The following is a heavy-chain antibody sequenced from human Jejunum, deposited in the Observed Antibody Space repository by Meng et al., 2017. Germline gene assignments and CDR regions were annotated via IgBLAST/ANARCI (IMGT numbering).Heavy chain of an antibody. Sequence: QGHRQGPGPGLCMPSGTLPLTCTVSGGSISNWWSWVRQPPGKGLEWIGDIYHSGTTNYNPSLQSRVTISVDKSENQFSLKLRSVTAADTAVYYCARVQGDFYDNDAYYSYFAYWGPGALVTVSS. CDR1: GGSISNW. J-gene: IGHJ4*02. CDR2: IYHSGTT. V-gene: IGHV4-4*02. D-gene: IGHD3-22*01. CDR3: ARVQGDFYDNDAYYSYFAY.